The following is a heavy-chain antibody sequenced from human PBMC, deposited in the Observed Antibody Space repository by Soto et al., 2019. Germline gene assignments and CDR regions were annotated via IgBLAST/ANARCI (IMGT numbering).Heavy chain of an antibody. Sequence: GXSLSLCWAAAGGAFSAYYRSRLRPDPGKGLEWVSYISSSSSYTNYADSVKGRFTISRDNAKNSLYLQMNSLRAEDTAVYYCARGGSYRRGAFDIWGQGTMVPVSS. V-gene: IGHV3-11*06. CDR3: ARGGSYRRGAFDI. D-gene: IGHD1-26*01. J-gene: IGHJ3*02. CDR1: GGAFSAYY. CDR2: ISSSSSYT.